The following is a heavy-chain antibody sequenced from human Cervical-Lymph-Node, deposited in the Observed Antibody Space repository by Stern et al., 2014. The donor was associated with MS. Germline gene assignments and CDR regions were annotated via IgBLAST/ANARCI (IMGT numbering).Heavy chain of an antibody. CDR2: IYYSGTT. Sequence: VQLLESGPGLVKPSETLSLTCTVSGGSISSSSYYWGWIRQSPGKGLEWIGTIYYSGTTYYNPSLKSRVTISVDTSKNQFSLKLSSVTAADTAVYYCARGPGGNFDYWGQGTLVTVSS. D-gene: IGHD3-10*01. V-gene: IGHV4-39*01. CDR1: GGSISSSSYY. J-gene: IGHJ4*02. CDR3: ARGPGGNFDY.